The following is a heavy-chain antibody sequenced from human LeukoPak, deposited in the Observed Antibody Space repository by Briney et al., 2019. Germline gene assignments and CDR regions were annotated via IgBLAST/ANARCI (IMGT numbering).Heavy chain of an antibody. CDR1: GGSISSSSHY. Sequence: SETLSLTCAVSGGSISSSSHYWGWIRQPPGKGLEWIGSIYYSGSTYYNPSLKSRVTISVDTSKNQFSLKLSSVTAADTAVYYCAREVEMATMYYFDYWGQGTLVTVSS. D-gene: IGHD5-24*01. CDR2: IYYSGST. V-gene: IGHV4-39*02. CDR3: AREVEMATMYYFDY. J-gene: IGHJ4*02.